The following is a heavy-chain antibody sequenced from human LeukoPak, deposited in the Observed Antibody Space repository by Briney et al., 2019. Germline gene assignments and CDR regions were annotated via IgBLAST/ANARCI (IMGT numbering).Heavy chain of an antibody. CDR1: GFTFSSHG. CDR3: ATTAYYYDSSGYYYFLY. D-gene: IGHD3-22*01. CDR2: ISNDGNNQ. J-gene: IGHJ4*02. V-gene: IGHV3-30*03. Sequence: GGSLRLSCAASGFTFSSHGMHWVRQAPGKGLDWVAVISNDGNNQHYADSVKGRFTISRDNAKNSLYLQMNSLRAEDTAVYYCATTAYYYDSSGYYYFLYWGQGTLVTVSS.